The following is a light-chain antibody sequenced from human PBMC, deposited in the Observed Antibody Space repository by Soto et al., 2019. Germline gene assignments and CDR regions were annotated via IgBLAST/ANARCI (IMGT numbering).Light chain of an antibody. V-gene: IGKV3-11*01. CDR2: DAS. J-gene: IGKJ4*01. CDR3: QQYHKWPPLT. Sequence: EIVLTQSPATLSLSPGERATLSCRASQNVTSYLAWYQQQPGRAPRLLIYDASNRATGIPARFSGSGSGTDFTLTISSLEPEDFAVYYCQQYHKWPPLTFGGGTKVEI. CDR1: QNVTSY.